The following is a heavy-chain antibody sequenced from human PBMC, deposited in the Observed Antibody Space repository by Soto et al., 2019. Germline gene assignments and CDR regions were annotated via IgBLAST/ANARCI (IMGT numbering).Heavy chain of an antibody. CDR3: AKKVNSGPGSQYFDY. V-gene: IGHV3-23*01. Sequence: LRLSCAASGFTFSSYSMSWVRQAPGKGLEWVSGFRSGGDDGTTHYADSVKGRFTISRDNSKNTLFLQMDSLRAEDTAIYYCAKKVNSGPGSQYFDYWGQGTLVTVSS. CDR1: GFTFSSYS. CDR2: FRSGGDDGTT. J-gene: IGHJ4*02. D-gene: IGHD3-10*01.